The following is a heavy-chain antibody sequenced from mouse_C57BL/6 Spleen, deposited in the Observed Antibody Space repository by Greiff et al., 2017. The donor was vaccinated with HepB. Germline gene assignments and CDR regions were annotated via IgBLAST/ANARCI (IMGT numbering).Heavy chain of an antibody. Sequence: EVQGVESGGDLVRPGGPLKPSCPALGFPSIAIAMSWVRQIPATGLGGVATFISVGSYTYYPESVKGRFTISRDNAKNTLYLQMSSLKAEDTAIYYCARHEDYGSSYNFDYWGQSTTLTVSS. CDR1: GFPSIAIA. CDR2: FISVGSYT. V-gene: IGHV5-6*01. CDR3: ARHEDYGSSYNFDY. D-gene: IGHD1-1*01. J-gene: IGHJ2*01.